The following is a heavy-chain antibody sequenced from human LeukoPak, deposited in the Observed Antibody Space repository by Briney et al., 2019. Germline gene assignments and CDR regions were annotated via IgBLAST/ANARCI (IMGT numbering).Heavy chain of an antibody. CDR3: ARAGDSSGYEYYFDY. J-gene: IGHJ4*02. Sequence: PSETLSLTCTVSGGSISSYYWSWIRQPAGKGLEWIGRIYTSGSTNYNPSLKSRVTMSVDTSKNQFSLELSSVTAADTAVYYCARAGDSSGYEYYFDYWGQGTLVTVSS. D-gene: IGHD3-22*01. CDR2: IYTSGST. CDR1: GGSISSYY. V-gene: IGHV4-4*07.